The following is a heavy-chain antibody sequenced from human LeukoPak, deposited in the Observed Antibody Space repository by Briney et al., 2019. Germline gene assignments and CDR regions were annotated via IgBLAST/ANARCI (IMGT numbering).Heavy chain of an antibody. CDR3: ARAGVSYYYYYMDV. CDR2: MYHSGST. J-gene: IGHJ6*03. Sequence: PSETLSLTCTVSGGSISSSGYYWGWIRQPPGTGLEWIGSMYHSGSTYYNPSLKSRVTISVDTSKNQISLKLSSVTAADTAVYYCARAGVSYYYYYMDVWGKGTTVTVSS. D-gene: IGHD3-10*01. CDR1: GGSISSSGYY. V-gene: IGHV4-39*07.